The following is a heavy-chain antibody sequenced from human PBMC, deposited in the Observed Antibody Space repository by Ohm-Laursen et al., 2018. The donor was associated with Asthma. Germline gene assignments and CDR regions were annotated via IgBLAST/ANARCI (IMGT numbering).Heavy chain of an antibody. CDR1: GFTFSSYS. CDR2: ISSSSSYI. D-gene: IGHD4-17*01. CDR3: ARVHLRYGDYLYYFDY. Sequence: GSLRLSCAASGFTFSSYSMNWVRQAPGKGLEWVSSISSSSSYIYYADSVKGRFTISRDNAKNSLYLQMNSLRAEDTAVYYCARVHLRYGDYLYYFDYWGQGTLVTVSS. J-gene: IGHJ4*02. V-gene: IGHV3-21*01.